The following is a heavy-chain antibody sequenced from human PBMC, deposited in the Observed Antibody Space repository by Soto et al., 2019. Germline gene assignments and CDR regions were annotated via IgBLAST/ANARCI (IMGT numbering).Heavy chain of an antibody. CDR2: MTSDGNYI. D-gene: IGHD4-17*01. Sequence: EVQLVESGGGLVKSGESLRLSGAASGFPFKSFSMTWVRQAPGKGLEWVSSMTSDGNYIYYADSVKGRFTISRDNAKNSLYLQMNNLRVEDTAVYYCAREDYGNDHWGQGTLVTVSS. J-gene: IGHJ4*02. CDR3: AREDYGNDH. V-gene: IGHV3-21*01. CDR1: GFPFKSFS.